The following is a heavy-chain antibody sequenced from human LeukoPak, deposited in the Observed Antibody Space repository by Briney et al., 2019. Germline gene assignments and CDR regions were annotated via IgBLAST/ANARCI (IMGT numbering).Heavy chain of an antibody. Sequence: GGSLRLSCAASGFNFTAFWMSWVRQTPEKGLEFVANINRDGSVKNYVDSVKGRFTISRDNSKNTLYLQMNSLRAEDTAVYYCARDERVTTSNYYYYYMDVWGKGTTVTVSS. D-gene: IGHD4-17*01. V-gene: IGHV3-7*01. CDR3: ARDERVTTSNYYYYYMDV. J-gene: IGHJ6*03. CDR1: GFNFTAFW. CDR2: INRDGSVK.